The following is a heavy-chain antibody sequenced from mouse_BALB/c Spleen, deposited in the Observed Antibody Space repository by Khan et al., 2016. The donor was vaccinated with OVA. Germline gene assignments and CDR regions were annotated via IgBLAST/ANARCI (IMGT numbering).Heavy chain of an antibody. D-gene: IGHD2-3*01. Sequence: QIQLVQSGPELKKPGETVKISCKASGYTFTNYGMNWVKQSPGKGLKWMGWINTNTGEPTYVEEFKGRFAFSLETSASTAHLQINNLKNEDTATYFCARSRWLLPAMDYWGQGTSDTVSS. V-gene: IGHV9-3*02. CDR2: INTNTGEP. CDR3: ARSRWLLPAMDY. CDR1: GYTFTNYG. J-gene: IGHJ4*01.